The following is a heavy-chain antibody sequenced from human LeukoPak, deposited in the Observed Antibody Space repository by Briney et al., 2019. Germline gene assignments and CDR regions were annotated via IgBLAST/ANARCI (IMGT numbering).Heavy chain of an antibody. D-gene: IGHD3-3*01. Sequence: SETLSLTCTVSGGSINSSSYSWGWIRQPPGKGLEWIGSIYYSGTTYYNPSLKSRVTISVDTSKIPFSLKLSSVAATDTAVYFCARLRFDFWSGYTHPYFDYWGQGTLVTVSS. CDR2: IYYSGTT. CDR3: ARLRFDFWSGYTHPYFDY. J-gene: IGHJ4*02. CDR1: GGSINSSSYS. V-gene: IGHV4-39*01.